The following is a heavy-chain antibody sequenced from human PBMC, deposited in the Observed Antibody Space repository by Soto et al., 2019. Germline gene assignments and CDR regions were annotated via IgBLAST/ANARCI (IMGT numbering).Heavy chain of an antibody. J-gene: IGHJ4*02. Sequence: GGSLRLSCAAFGFTFSSHAMSWVRQAPGKGLEWVSTISSSGGSTYYADSVKGRFTISRDNSKNTLYLQMNSLRAEDTAAYYCAKGPYSGSYPDFDYWGQGTLVTVSS. V-gene: IGHV3-23*01. D-gene: IGHD1-26*01. CDR1: GFTFSSHA. CDR3: AKGPYSGSYPDFDY. CDR2: ISSSGGST.